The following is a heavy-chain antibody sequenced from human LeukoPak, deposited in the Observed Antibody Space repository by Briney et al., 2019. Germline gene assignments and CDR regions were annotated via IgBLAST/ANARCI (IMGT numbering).Heavy chain of an antibody. CDR3: ARGCARVVPAAMPAARDYGMDV. Sequence: SETLSLTCAVYGGSFSGYYWSWIRQPPGKGLEWIGEINHSGSNNYNPSLKSRVTISVDTSKNQFSLKLSSVTAADTAVYYCARGCARVVPAAMPAARDYGMDVWGKGTTVTVSS. V-gene: IGHV4-34*01. CDR1: GGSFSGYY. D-gene: IGHD2-2*01. J-gene: IGHJ6*04. CDR2: INHSGSN.